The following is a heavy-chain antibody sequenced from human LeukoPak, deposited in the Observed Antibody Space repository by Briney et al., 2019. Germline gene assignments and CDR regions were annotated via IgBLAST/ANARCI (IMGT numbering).Heavy chain of an antibody. J-gene: IGHJ6*04. D-gene: IGHD5-12*01. Sequence: PSETLSLTCTVSGDSINNNVYYWGWIRQPPGKGLEWIAIISYSGTTYYNPSLKTRATISIDTSKNQFSLKLSSVTATDTAVYYCARAGYSGSDFSVWGKGSTVTVSS. V-gene: IGHV4-39*07. CDR2: ISYSGTT. CDR1: GDSINNNVYY. CDR3: ARAGYSGSDFSV.